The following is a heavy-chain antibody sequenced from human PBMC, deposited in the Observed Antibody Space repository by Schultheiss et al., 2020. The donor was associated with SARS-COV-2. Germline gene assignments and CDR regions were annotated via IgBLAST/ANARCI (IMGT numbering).Heavy chain of an antibody. CDR1: GFSFSIYA. CDR2: ISYDGSDQ. CDR3: ARSYGHFDY. Sequence: GESLKISCAASGFSFSIYAMHWVRQAPGKGLEWVAVISYDGSDQYYADFVKGRFTISRDNSRNALFLQMNSLTEEDTAVYYCARSYGHFDYWGQGTLVTVSS. V-gene: IGHV3-30*04. J-gene: IGHJ4*02. D-gene: IGHD4-17*01.